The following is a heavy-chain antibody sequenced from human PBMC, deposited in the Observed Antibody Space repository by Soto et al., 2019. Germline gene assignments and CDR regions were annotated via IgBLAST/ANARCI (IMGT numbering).Heavy chain of an antibody. CDR1: GFTFSSYS. CDR3: CIGGHREPPPY. J-gene: IGHJ4*02. V-gene: IGHV3-21*01. D-gene: IGHD3-16*01. Sequence: GWSLRLSCAASGFTFSSYSMNWVRQAQGKGLEWVSSISSSSSYIYYADSVKGRFTISRDNAKNSMYLQMNSLRAEDTAVYYCCIGGHREPPPYWGQGTLVTVSS. CDR2: ISSSSSYI.